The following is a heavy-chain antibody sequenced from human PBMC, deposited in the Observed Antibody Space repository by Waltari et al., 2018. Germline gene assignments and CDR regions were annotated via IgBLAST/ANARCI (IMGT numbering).Heavy chain of an antibody. J-gene: IGHJ4*02. D-gene: IGHD4-4*01. CDR2: INSDGSST. V-gene: IGHV3-74*01. CDR1: GLTFSSYW. CDR3: ARKGVGLQTHQVDY. Sequence: EVQLVESGGGLVQPGGSLRLSCAASGLTFSSYWMHWVRQAPGKGLVWVSRINSDGSSTSYADSVKGRFTISRGNAKNTLYLQINSLRAEDTAVYYCARKGVGLQTHQVDYWCQGTLVTVSS.